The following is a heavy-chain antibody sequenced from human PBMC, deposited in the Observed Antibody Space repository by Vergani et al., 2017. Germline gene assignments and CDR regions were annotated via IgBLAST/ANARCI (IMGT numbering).Heavy chain of an antibody. V-gene: IGHV3-9*01. D-gene: IGHD5-18*01. CDR1: GFTFDDYA. CDR2: ISWNSGSI. J-gene: IGHJ4*02. Sequence: EVQLVESGGGLVQPGRSLRLSCAASGFTFDDYAMHWVRQAPGKGLEWVSGISWNSGSIGYADSVKGRFTISRYNAKNSLYLQMNSLRAEDTALYYCAKGGYSYGSPFDYWGQGTLVTVSS. CDR3: AKGGYSYGSPFDY.